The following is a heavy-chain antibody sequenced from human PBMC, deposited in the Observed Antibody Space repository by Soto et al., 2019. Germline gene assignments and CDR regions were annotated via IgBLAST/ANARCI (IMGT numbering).Heavy chain of an antibody. Sequence: EVQLLESGGGLVQPGGSLRLSCAASGFTFSSHAMSWVRQAPGKGLEWVSGISGSGDNTFYADSVKGRFTTSRDNSKNPLYLQMNSLRAEDTATFYCAKVSWGSTASSPDCWGQGTLVTVSS. CDR3: AKVSWGSTASSPDC. CDR2: ISGSGDNT. J-gene: IGHJ4*02. D-gene: IGHD3-16*01. V-gene: IGHV3-23*01. CDR1: GFTFSSHA.